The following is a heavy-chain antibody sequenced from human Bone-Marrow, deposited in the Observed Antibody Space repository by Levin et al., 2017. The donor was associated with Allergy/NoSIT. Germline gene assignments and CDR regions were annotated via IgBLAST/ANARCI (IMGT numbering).Heavy chain of an antibody. CDR1: GFSFSTYE. CDR3: ARKRGSSWYLWFDP. V-gene: IGHV3-48*03. CDR2: ISSSSNTM. D-gene: IGHD6-13*01. Sequence: GESLKISCAASGFSFSTYEMNWVRQAPGKGLEWISYISSSSNTMYYADSVKGRFTISRDNAKNSLFLQMSSLRAEDTAVYYCARKRGSSWYLWFDPWGQGTLVTVSS. J-gene: IGHJ5*02.